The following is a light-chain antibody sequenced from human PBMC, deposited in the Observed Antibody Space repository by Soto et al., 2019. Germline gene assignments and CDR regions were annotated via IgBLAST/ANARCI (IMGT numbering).Light chain of an antibody. J-gene: IGKJ2*02. Sequence: EIVMTQSPATLSVSPGERATLSCRASQSVSSNLAWYQQKPGQAPRLLIYGASTRATGIPARFSGSGSGTEFTLTLSSLQSEDFAVYYCQQYNNLPPWTFGQGTQLEIK. CDR1: QSVSSN. V-gene: IGKV3-15*01. CDR3: QQYNNLPPWT. CDR2: GAS.